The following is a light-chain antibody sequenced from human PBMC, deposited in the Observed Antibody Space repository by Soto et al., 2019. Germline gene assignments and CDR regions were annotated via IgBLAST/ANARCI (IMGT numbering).Light chain of an antibody. V-gene: IGKV1-39*01. CDR1: QSISSY. Sequence: DIQMTQSPSSLSASVGDRVTITCRASQSISSYLNWYQQKPGKAPKLLIYAASSLQSGVPSRFSGSGSGTDFTLTISSLQAGDVAVYYCQQYYDAPQTFGQGTKVEIK. CDR2: AAS. CDR3: QQYYDAPQT. J-gene: IGKJ1*01.